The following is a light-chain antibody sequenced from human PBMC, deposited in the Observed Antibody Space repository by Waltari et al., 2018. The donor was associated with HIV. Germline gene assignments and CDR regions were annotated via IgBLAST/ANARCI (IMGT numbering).Light chain of an antibody. CDR2: HNT. CDR1: SSNIGANYD. CDR3: QSYDRTLSASV. V-gene: IGLV1-40*01. J-gene: IGLJ2*01. Sequence: QSVLTQPPSVSGAPGQRVTISCAGNSSNIGANYDVNWYQRLPGTAPKVLIFHNTYRPSGVPDRFSGSKSGASASLAITRLQSEDEGEYYCQSYDRTLSASVFGGGTTLTVL.